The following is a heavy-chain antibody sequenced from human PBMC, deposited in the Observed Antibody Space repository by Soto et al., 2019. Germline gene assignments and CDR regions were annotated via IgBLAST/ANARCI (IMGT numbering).Heavy chain of an antibody. CDR3: ARGVLH. CDR2: IFYSGST. CDR1: GGSISSGGYS. Sequence: QVQLQESGPGLVKPSQTLSLTCTVSGGSISSGGYSWSWIRQHPGKGLEWIGYIFYSGSTSYNPSLKSRVTISVDTSMNQFSLKVSSVTAADTAVYYCARGVLHWGQGTLVTVSS. J-gene: IGHJ4*02. V-gene: IGHV4-31*03.